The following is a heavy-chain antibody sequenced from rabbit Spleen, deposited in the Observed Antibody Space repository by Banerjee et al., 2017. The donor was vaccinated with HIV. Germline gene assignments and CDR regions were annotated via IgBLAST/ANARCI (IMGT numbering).Heavy chain of an antibody. CDR1: GFSFSSNDY. D-gene: IGHD8-1*01. J-gene: IGHJ6*01. CDR3: ARDTGSSFSSYGMDL. V-gene: IGHV1S40*01. Sequence: QSLEESGGDLVKPGASLTLTCTASGFSFSSNDYMCWVRQAPGKGLEWISCIAGSGSGFTYSATWAKGRFTISKTSSTTVTLQMTSLTVADTATYFCARDTGSSFSSYGMDLRGPGTLVTVS. CDR2: IAGSGSGFT.